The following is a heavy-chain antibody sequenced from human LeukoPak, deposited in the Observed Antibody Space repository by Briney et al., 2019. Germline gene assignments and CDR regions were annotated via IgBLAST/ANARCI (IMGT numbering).Heavy chain of an antibody. CDR1: GFTAGYNY. Sequence: GGSLRLSCAVSGFTAGYNYMSWVRQAPGKGLEWVSVIYRGDTYYADSVKGRFTISRDDSKNTVFLQMNRLRADDTAVYFCASYYCSSGSCYFDTWGQGTLVAVS. J-gene: IGHJ4*02. CDR3: ASYYCSSGSCYFDT. CDR2: IYRGDT. D-gene: IGHD2-15*01. V-gene: IGHV3-53*01.